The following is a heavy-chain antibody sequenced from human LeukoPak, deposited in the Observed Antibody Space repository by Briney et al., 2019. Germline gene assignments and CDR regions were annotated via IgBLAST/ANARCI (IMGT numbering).Heavy chain of an antibody. CDR2: IDDSGNT. D-gene: IGHD2-2*01. CDR3: ARDSSPSALPYMDV. V-gene: IGHV4-59*01. J-gene: IGHJ6*03. CDR1: GGSMKNSY. Sequence: PSETLSLTCFVSGGSMKNSYWTWIRQAPGKGLEWIGNIDDSGNTNYSPSLKSRVTISLDTSKNRFSLRVTSVTAADTALFFCARDSSPSALPYMDVSGKGTTVTVSS.